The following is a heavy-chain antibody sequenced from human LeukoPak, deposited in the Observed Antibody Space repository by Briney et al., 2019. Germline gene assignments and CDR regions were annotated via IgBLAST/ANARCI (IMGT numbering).Heavy chain of an antibody. CDR1: GFTFSSYG. J-gene: IGHJ6*03. V-gene: IGHV3-30*02. CDR2: IRYDGSNK. Sequence: PGRSLRLSCAASGFTFSSYGMHWVRQAPGKGLEWVAFIRYDGSNKYYADSVKGRFTISRDNSKNTLYLQMNSLRAEDTAVYYCAKVGGSGWYYYYYYMDVWGKGTTVTISS. CDR3: AKVGGSGWYYYYYYMDV. D-gene: IGHD3-10*01.